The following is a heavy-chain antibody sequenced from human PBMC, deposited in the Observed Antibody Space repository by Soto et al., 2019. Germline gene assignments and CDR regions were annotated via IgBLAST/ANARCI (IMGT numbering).Heavy chain of an antibody. V-gene: IGHV3-48*01. J-gene: IGHJ4*02. CDR1: GLICSDYA. Sequence: GGSLRLSCAASGLICSDYAMIWVRQAPGKGLEWVSYISSSSSTIYYADSVKGRFTISRDNAKNSLYLQMNSLRAEDTAVYYCARDLYAADYYGSGSSFDYWGQGTLVTVSS. D-gene: IGHD3-10*01. CDR2: ISSSSSTI. CDR3: ARDLYAADYYGSGSSFDY.